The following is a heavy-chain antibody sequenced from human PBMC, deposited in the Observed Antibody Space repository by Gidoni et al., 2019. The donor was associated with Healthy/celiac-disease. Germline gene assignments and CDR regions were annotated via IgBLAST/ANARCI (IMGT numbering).Heavy chain of an antibody. V-gene: IGHV3-49*04. D-gene: IGHD4-17*01. CDR3: TPTTVTRGPRRRFDY. CDR1: GFTFGDYA. Sequence: EVQLVASGGGLVQPVRSLRLSCTASGFTFGDYAMSWVRQAPGKGLEWVGFIRSKAYGGTTEYAASVKGRFTISRDDSKSIAYLQMNSLKTEDTAVYYCTPTTVTRGPRRRFDYWGQGTLVTVSS. J-gene: IGHJ4*02. CDR2: IRSKAYGGTT.